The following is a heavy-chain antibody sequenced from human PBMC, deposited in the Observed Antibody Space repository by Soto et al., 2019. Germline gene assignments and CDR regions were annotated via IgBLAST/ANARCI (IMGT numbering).Heavy chain of an antibody. D-gene: IGHD6-13*01. Sequence: GGSLRLSCAASGFTFSSYAMSWVRQAPGKGLEWVSAISGSGGSTYYADSVKGRFTISRDNSKNTLYLQMNSLRAEDTAVYYCAKDVMMGYSSSWYGYYFDYWGQGTLVTVSS. V-gene: IGHV3-23*01. CDR3: AKDVMMGYSSSWYGYYFDY. J-gene: IGHJ4*02. CDR1: GFTFSSYA. CDR2: ISGSGGST.